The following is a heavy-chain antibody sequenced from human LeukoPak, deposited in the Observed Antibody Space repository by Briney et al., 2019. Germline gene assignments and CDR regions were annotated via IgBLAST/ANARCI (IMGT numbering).Heavy chain of an antibody. CDR3: ARDTDILTGFDY. V-gene: IGHV3-21*01. J-gene: IGHJ4*02. D-gene: IGHD3-9*01. Sequence: GGSLRLSCAASGFTFSSYSMNWVRQAPGKGLEWVSSISSSSSYICYADSVKGRFTISRDNAKNSLYLQMNSLRAEDTAVYYCARDTDILTGFDYWGQGTLVTVSS. CDR2: ISSSSSYI. CDR1: GFTFSSYS.